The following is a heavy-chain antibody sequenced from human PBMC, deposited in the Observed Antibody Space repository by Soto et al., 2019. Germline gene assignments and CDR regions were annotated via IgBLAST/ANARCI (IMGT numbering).Heavy chain of an antibody. CDR3: AHKLDTVDWFGP. CDR1: GGSVSSGSYY. J-gene: IGHJ5*02. CDR2: IYWNDDK. Sequence: TLSLTCTVSGGSVSSGSYYWSWIRQPPGKGLEWVSLIYWNDDKRYTPSLKSRLTITKDTSKNQVVLTMTNVDSVDTATYYCAHKLDTVDWFGPWGQGTLVTVS. D-gene: IGHD5-18*01. V-gene: IGHV2-5*01.